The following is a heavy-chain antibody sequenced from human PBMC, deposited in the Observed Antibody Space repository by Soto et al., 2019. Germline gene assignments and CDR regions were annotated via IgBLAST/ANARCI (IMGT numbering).Heavy chain of an antibody. J-gene: IGHJ6*02. CDR2: IYSGGST. CDR1: GFTVSTNF. CDR3: ARAKMQLWPNYYDGGLDV. Sequence: EVQLVESGGGLVQPGGSLRLSCAASGFTVSTNFMTWVRQAPGKGLEWVSVIYSGGSTFYADSVKGRFTITRDNSENTRYFQMNSLRAEDTAVYYCARAKMQLWPNYYDGGLDVWGQGTTVTVSS. D-gene: IGHD5-18*01. V-gene: IGHV3-66*01.